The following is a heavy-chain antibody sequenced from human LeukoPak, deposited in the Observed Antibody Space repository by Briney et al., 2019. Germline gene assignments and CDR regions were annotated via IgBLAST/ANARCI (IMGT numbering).Heavy chain of an antibody. CDR1: GYSFSNYY. J-gene: IGHJ6*02. CDR2: INPNSGGT. CDR3: GRAGSRSPGPTYYYGLDV. D-gene: IGHD6-6*01. V-gene: IGHV1-2*02. Sequence: GASVKVSCKASGYSFSNYYIHWVRQAPGQGLEWMGWINPNSGGTNDAHNFQGRVTMTRDTSITTVYLELSGLRSGDTAVYYCGRAGSRSPGPTYYYGLDVWGQGTTVTVSS.